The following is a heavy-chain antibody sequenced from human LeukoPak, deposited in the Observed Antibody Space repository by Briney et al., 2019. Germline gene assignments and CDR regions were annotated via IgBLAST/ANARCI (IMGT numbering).Heavy chain of an antibody. Sequence: GGSLRLSCAASGFTLSSYWMSWVRQAPGKGLEWVANIKEDGGEKYYVDSVKGRFTISRDNAKNSLYLQMNSLRAEDTAVYYCARDRITMVRGVIISSYMDVWGKGTTVTISS. CDR3: ARDRITMVRGVIISSYMDV. D-gene: IGHD3-10*01. J-gene: IGHJ6*03. CDR2: IKEDGGEK. CDR1: GFTLSSYW. V-gene: IGHV3-7*01.